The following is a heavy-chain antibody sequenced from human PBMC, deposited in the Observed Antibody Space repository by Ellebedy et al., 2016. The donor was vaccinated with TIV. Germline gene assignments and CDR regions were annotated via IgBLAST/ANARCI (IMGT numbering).Heavy chain of an antibody. CDR1: GFTFSSYS. CDR2: ISSSSSTI. J-gene: IGHJ4*02. Sequence: GGSLRLXXAASGFTFSSYSMNWVRQAPGKGLEWVSYISSSSSTIYYADSVKGRFTISRDNAKNSLYLQMNSLRAEDTAVYYCARDRTITFGGVIAMGYWGQGTLVTVSS. CDR3: ARDRTITFGGVIAMGY. D-gene: IGHD3-16*02. V-gene: IGHV3-48*04.